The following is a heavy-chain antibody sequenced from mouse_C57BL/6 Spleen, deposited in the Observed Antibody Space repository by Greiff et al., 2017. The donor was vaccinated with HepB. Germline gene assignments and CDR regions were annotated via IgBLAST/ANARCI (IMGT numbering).Heavy chain of an antibody. CDR2: ILPGSGST. CDR1: GYTFTGYW. V-gene: IGHV1-9*01. D-gene: IGHD2-3*01. J-gene: IGHJ3*01. CDR3: ARSLPIYDGYSWFAY. Sequence: VQLQQSGAELMKPGASVKLSCKATGYTFTGYWIEWVKQRPGHGLEWIGEILPGSGSTNYNEKFKGKATFTADTSSNTAYMQLSSLTTEDSAICYCARSLPIYDGYSWFAYWGQGTLVTVSA.